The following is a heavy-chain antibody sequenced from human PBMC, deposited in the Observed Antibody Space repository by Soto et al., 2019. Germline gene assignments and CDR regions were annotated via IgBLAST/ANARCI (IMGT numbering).Heavy chain of an antibody. CDR3: AALAAAVPAE. Sequence: QVQVVESGGGVVQPGRSLRLSCVASGFTFSSYGMSWVRQAPGKGLEWVAVISFEGSGKYYADSVKGRFTISRDNSRETLYLQMNSLRTEDTGVYYCAALAAAVPAEWGQGTLVTVAS. CDR2: ISFEGSGK. D-gene: IGHD6-13*01. CDR1: GFTFSSYG. J-gene: IGHJ4*02. V-gene: IGHV3-30*03.